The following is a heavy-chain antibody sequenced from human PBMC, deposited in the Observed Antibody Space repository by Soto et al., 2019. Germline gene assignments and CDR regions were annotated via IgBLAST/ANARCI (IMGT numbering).Heavy chain of an antibody. CDR1: GDRFTSYG. V-gene: IGHV1-8*01. CDR3: ARCLRGVLSPYYYYYYMDV. Sequence: GTSVKLSCEACGDRFTSYGISWVRQAPKQGLEWMGWMNPDNGNTGYAQKFQGRVTMTRNTSISTAYMELSSLRSEDTAVYYCARCLRGVLSPYYYYYYMDVWGKGTTVTVSS. CDR2: MNPDNGNT. J-gene: IGHJ6*03. D-gene: IGHD3-10*01.